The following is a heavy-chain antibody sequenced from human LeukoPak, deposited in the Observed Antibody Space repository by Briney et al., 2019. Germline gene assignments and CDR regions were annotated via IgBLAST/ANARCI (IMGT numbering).Heavy chain of an antibody. CDR3: ARDTPQQWLDY. CDR2: ISSSSYI. J-gene: IGHJ4*02. Sequence: NPGGSLRLSCAASGFTFSSYSMNWVRQAPGKGLEWVSSISSSSYIYYADSVKGRFTISRDNAKNSLYLQMNSLRAEDTAVYYCARDTPQQWLDYWGQGTLVTVSS. D-gene: IGHD6-19*01. CDR1: GFTFSSYS. V-gene: IGHV3-21*01.